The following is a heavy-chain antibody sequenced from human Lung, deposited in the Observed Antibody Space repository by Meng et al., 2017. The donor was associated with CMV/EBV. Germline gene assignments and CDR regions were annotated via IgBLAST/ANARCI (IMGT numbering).Heavy chain of an antibody. CDR3: ARHQNGGTYPLDY. Sequence: VRPPGSGPGLVTPSKTLSLTGAVSGGSISTFYWSWIRQPPGKGLEWIGNNYYSGSTNYTPSLARRVTISVDSSKNQFSLKLSSVTAADTAVYYCARHQNGGTYPLDYWGQGTLVTVSS. J-gene: IGHJ4*02. V-gene: IGHV4-59*08. CDR1: GGSISTFY. CDR2: NYYSGST. D-gene: IGHD3-16*02.